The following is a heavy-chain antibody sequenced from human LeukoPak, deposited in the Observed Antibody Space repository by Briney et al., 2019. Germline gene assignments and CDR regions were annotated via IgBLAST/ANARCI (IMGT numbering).Heavy chain of an antibody. D-gene: IGHD4-23*01. CDR2: IRYDGSNK. CDR3: AKVGTVVTLMARYYFDY. Sequence: PGGSLRLSCAASGFTFDDYGMTWVRQAPGKGLEWVAFIRYDGSNKYYADSVRGRFTISRDNSKNTLYLQMNSLRAEDTAVYYCAKVGTVVTLMARYYFDYWGQGTLVTASS. V-gene: IGHV3-30*02. CDR1: GFTFDDYG. J-gene: IGHJ4*02.